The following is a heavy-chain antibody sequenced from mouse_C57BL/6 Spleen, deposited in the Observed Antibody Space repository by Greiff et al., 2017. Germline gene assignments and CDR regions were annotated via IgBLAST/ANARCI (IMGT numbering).Heavy chain of an antibody. CDR3: VRESNYYAMDY. CDR2: IRSKSNNYAT. Sequence: EVQGVESGGGLVQPKGSLKLSCAASGFSFNTYAMNWVRQAPGKGLEWVARIRSKSNNYATYYADSVKDRFTISRDDSESMLYLQMNNLKTEDTAMYYCVRESNYYAMDYWGQGTSVTVSS. D-gene: IGHD2-5*01. V-gene: IGHV10-1*01. J-gene: IGHJ4*01. CDR1: GFSFNTYA.